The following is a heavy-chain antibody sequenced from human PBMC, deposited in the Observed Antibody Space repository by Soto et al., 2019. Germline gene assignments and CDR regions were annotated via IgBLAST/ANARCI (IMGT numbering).Heavy chain of an antibody. J-gene: IGHJ4*02. V-gene: IGHV3-30-3*01. Sequence: QVQLVESGGGVVQPGRSLRLSCAASGFTFSSYAMHWVRQAPGKGLEWVAVISYDGSNKYYADSVKGRFTISRDNSKNTLYLQMNSLRAEDTAVYYCARGRYSSGWGLDYWGQGTLVTVSS. CDR3: ARGRYSSGWGLDY. D-gene: IGHD6-19*01. CDR1: GFTFSSYA. CDR2: ISYDGSNK.